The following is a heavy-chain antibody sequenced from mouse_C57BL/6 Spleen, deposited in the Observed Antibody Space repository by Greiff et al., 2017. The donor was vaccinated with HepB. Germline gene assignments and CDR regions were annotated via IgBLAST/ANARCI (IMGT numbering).Heavy chain of an antibody. CDR3: ARWGDGSSYDWYFDV. CDR2: IDPNSGGT. Sequence: QVQLQQPGAELVKPGASVKLSCKASGYTFTSYWMHWVKQRPGRGLEWIGRIDPNSGGTKYNEKFKSKGTLTVDKPSSTADMQLSSLTSEDSAVYYCARWGDGSSYDWYFDVWGTGTTVTVSS. J-gene: IGHJ1*03. CDR1: GYTFTSYW. V-gene: IGHV1-72*01. D-gene: IGHD1-1*01.